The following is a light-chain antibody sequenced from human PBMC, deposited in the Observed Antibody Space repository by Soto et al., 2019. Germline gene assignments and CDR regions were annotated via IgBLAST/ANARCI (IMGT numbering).Light chain of an antibody. V-gene: IGKV3-20*01. CDR1: QSVSSSY. J-gene: IGKJ1*01. Sequence: EIVLTQSPGTLSLSLGDRATLSCRASQSVSSSYLACYQQKPGQAPRLLIYGASSRATGIPDRFSGSGSGTDFTLTINRLQSDDFAVYYCKQYENWPRTFGQGT. CDR3: KQYENWPRT. CDR2: GAS.